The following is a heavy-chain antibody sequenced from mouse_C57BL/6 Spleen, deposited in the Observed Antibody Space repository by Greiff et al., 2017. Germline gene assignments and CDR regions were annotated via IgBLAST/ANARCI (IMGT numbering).Heavy chain of an antibody. CDR1: GYTFTSYT. CDR2: INPSSGYT. J-gene: IGHJ1*03. V-gene: IGHV1-4*01. D-gene: IGHD1-1*01. CDR3: ATPYGSSCPDWYFDV. Sequence: QVQLQQSGAELARPGASVTMSCKASGYTFTSYTMHWVKQRPGQGLEWIGYINPSSGYTKYNQKFKDKATLTADKSSSTAYMQLSSLTSEDSAVYYCATPYGSSCPDWYFDVWGTGTTVTVSS.